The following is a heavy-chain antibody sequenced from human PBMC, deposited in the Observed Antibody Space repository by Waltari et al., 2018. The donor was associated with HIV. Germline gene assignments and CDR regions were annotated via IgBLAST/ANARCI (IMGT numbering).Heavy chain of an antibody. V-gene: IGHV3-9*01. J-gene: IGHJ4*02. CDR3: AKGPTLTSPPTYFNY. CDR1: GFTFDDYA. D-gene: IGHD2-2*01. CDR2: ISGNGGSI. Sequence: EVHLVESGGGLVQPGRSLRLSCAASGFTFDDYAMHWVRQTPGKGLGWVSGISGNGGSIGYADSVKGRFTISRDNAKNSLFLQMNSLRPEDTAFYYCAKGPTLTSPPTYFNYWGQGTLVTVSS.